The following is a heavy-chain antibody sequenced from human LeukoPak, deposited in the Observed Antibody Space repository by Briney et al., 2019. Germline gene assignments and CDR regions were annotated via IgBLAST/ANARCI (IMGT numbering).Heavy chain of an antibody. CDR3: ARGSGTEYDSSGYYLQ. J-gene: IGHJ1*01. V-gene: IGHV1-18*01. CDR2: ISPFNGDA. CDR1: GYPFTSYG. Sequence: ASVKVSCKASGYPFTSYGVNWVRQAPGQGLEWLGYISPFNGDADYAQKIQDRVTMTIDTSTTTAYLELRGLRSDDTAVYYCARGSGTEYDSSGYYLQWGQGTLVTVSS. D-gene: IGHD3-22*01.